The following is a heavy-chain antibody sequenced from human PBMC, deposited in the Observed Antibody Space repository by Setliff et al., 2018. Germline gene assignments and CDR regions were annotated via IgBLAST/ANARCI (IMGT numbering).Heavy chain of an antibody. CDR3: ARDLGEWRLDP. J-gene: IGHJ5*02. CDR1: GFTFSGYY. CDR2: ISSSSSYT. V-gene: IGHV3-11*06. Sequence: PGGSLRLSCAASGFTFSGYYMQWVRQAPGKGLEWVSYISSSSSYTNYADSVKGRFTISRDNAKNSLYLQLNSLRADDTAVYYCARDLGEWRLDPWGQGALVTVSS. D-gene: IGHD3-3*01.